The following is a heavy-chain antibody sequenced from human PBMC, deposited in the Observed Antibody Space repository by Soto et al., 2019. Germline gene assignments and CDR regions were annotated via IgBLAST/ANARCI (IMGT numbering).Heavy chain of an antibody. Sequence: GGSLRLSCAASGFTFDDYAMHWVRQAPGKGLEWVSGMSWNSGSIGYADSVKGRFTISRDNAKNSLYLQMNSLRAEDTALYYCAKDSYSGSYYFDYWGQGTLVTVSS. V-gene: IGHV3-9*01. CDR1: GFTFDDYA. CDR2: MSWNSGSI. CDR3: AKDSYSGSYYFDY. D-gene: IGHD1-26*01. J-gene: IGHJ4*02.